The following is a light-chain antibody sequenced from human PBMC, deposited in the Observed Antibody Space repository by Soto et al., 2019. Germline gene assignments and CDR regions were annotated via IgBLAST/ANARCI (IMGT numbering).Light chain of an antibody. V-gene: IGLV2-18*02. Sequence: QSVLTQPPSVSGSPGQSVTISCTGTSSDVGSYNRVSWYQQSPGTAPKLMIYEVSNRPSGVPDRFSGSKSGTTASLTISGLQAEDEAYYYCSSYTSSSTYVFGTGTKLTVL. J-gene: IGLJ1*01. CDR3: SSYTSSSTYV. CDR1: SSDVGSYNR. CDR2: EVS.